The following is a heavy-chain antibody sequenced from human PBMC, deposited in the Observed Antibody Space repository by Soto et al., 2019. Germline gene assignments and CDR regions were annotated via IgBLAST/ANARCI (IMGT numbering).Heavy chain of an antibody. CDR1: GFTFSSYA. CDR3: AREGLVPSATPWFDY. Sequence: QVQLVESGGGVVQPGRSLRLSCPASGFTFSSYAMHWVRPAPGKGLEWVAVISYDGSNKYYADSVKGRFTISRDNSKNTLYLQMNSLRAEDTAVYYCAREGLVPSATPWFDYWGQGTLVTVSS. CDR2: ISYDGSNK. V-gene: IGHV3-30-3*01. D-gene: IGHD2-2*02. J-gene: IGHJ4*02.